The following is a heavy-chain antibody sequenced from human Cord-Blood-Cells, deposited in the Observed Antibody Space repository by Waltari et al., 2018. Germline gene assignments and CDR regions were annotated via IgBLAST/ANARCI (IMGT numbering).Heavy chain of an antibody. V-gene: IGHV4-39*07. D-gene: IGHD6-13*01. J-gene: IGHJ5*02. CDR2: IYYSGRA. CDR3: ARQDSSSWYWFDP. CDR1: GGSISSSSYY. Sequence: QLQLQESGPGLVKPSETLSLTCTVSGGSISSSSYYWGWIRQPPGKGLAWIGSIYYSGRAYDTPSLKRRVTISVDTSKERFSLKLSSVTAADTAVYYCARQDSSSWYWFDPWGQGTLVTVSS.